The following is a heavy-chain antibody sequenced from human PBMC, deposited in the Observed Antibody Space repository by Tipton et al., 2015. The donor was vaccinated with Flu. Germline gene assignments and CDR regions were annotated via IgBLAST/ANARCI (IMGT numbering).Heavy chain of an antibody. CDR3: AREEGHYYDSSGFFDY. Sequence: SGFTFSSYGIHWVRQAPGKGLEWVAVIWYDGSNKYYADSVKGRFTISRDNSKNTLYLQMNSLRAEDTAVYYCAREEGHYYDSSGFFDYWGQGTLVTVSS. V-gene: IGHV3-33*01. J-gene: IGHJ4*02. CDR2: IWYDGSNK. CDR1: GFTFSSYG. D-gene: IGHD3-22*01.